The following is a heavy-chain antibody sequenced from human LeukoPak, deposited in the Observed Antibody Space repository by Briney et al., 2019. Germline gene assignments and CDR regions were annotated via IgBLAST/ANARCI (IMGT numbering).Heavy chain of an antibody. CDR2: INPNSGGT. J-gene: IGHJ4*02. CDR1: GYTFTGYY. D-gene: IGHD5-18*01. CDR3: ARSRRGYSYGPEFDY. V-gene: IGHV1-2*02. Sequence: ASVKVSCKASGYTFTGYYMHWVRQAPGQGLEWMGWINPNSGGTNYAQKLQGRVTMTRDTSISTAYMELSRLRSDDTAVYYCARSRRGYSYGPEFDYWGQGTLVTVSS.